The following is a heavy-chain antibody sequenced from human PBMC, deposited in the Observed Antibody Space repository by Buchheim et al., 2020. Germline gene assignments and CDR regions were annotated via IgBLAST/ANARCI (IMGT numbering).Heavy chain of an antibody. J-gene: IGHJ5*01. V-gene: IGHV4-59*01. Sequence: QVQLQESGPGLVKPSETLSLTCSVSGDSLNSYYWSWIRQPPGKELEWIGYIFYSGSTSYRPSLRSRAFISVDPSRHQFSLRLRSVTAADTAVYYCARGRRNYSRGWFDPWGQGT. CDR1: GDSLNSYY. D-gene: IGHD6-13*01. CDR3: ARGRRNYSRGWFDP. CDR2: IFYSGST.